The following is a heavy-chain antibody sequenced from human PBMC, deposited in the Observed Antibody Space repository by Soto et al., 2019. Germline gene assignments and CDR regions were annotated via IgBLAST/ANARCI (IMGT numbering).Heavy chain of an antibody. Sequence: SETLSLTCTVYGASISGFYWSWIRKSAGKGLEWIGRIYATGTTDYNPSLKSRVMMSVDTSKKQFSLKLRSVTAADTAVYYCVRDGTKTLRDWFDPWGQGISFTVPS. CDR3: VRDGTKTLRDWFDP. V-gene: IGHV4-4*07. CDR2: IYATGTT. J-gene: IGHJ5*02. CDR1: GASISGFY. D-gene: IGHD1-1*01.